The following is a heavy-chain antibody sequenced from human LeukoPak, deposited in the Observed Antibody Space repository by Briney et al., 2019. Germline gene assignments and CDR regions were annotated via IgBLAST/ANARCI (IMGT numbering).Heavy chain of an antibody. D-gene: IGHD3-22*01. Sequence: GASVKVSCKASGYTFTGYYMHWVRQAPGQGLEWMGWINPNSGGTNYAQKFQGRVTMTRDTSTSTVYMELSSLRSEDTAVYYCARDLYHRYYDNSGYAFDYWGQGTLVTVSS. CDR2: INPNSGGT. CDR3: ARDLYHRYYDNSGYAFDY. V-gene: IGHV1-2*02. J-gene: IGHJ4*02. CDR1: GYTFTGYY.